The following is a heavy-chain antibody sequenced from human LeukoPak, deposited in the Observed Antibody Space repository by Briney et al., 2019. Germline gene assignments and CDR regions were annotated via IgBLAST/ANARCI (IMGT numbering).Heavy chain of an antibody. CDR2: IRYDGSNK. CDR3: AKDRMRKVRIAVELDY. D-gene: IGHD6-19*01. V-gene: IGHV3-30*02. J-gene: IGHJ4*02. CDR1: GFTFSSYG. Sequence: SGGSLRLSCAASGFTFSSYGMHWVRQAPGKGLEWVAFIRYDGSNKYYADSVKGRFTISRDNSKNTLYLQMNSLRAEDTAVYYCAKDRMRKVRIAVELDYWGQGTLVTVSS.